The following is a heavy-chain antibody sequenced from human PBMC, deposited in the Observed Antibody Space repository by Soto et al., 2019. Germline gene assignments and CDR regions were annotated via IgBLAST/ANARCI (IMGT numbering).Heavy chain of an antibody. J-gene: IGHJ5*01. CDR2: ISAYNGNT. Sequence: ASVKVSCKASGYTFTSYGISWVRQAPLRGLEWMVCISAYNGNTNYAQKLQGRVTMTTDTSKSTAYMEMRSLRSDDTAVYYCARHLGYYYDSSGPFESWGKGTLVT. V-gene: IGHV1-18*01. D-gene: IGHD3-22*01. CDR3: ARHLGYYYDSSGPFES. CDR1: GYTFTSYG.